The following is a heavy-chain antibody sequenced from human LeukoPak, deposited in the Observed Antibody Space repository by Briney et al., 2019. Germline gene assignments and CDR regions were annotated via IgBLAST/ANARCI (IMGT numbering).Heavy chain of an antibody. CDR1: GSTFSSYA. J-gene: IGHJ4*02. Sequence: GGSLTLSCAASGSTFSSYATSWVRQAPGKGLEWVSAIYSGGSTYYADSVKGRFTISRDNSKNTLYLQMNSLRAEDTAVYYCAREAGYCSGGSCYYFDYWGQGTLVTVSS. CDR2: IYSGGST. D-gene: IGHD2-15*01. CDR3: AREAGYCSGGSCYYFDY. V-gene: IGHV3-66*01.